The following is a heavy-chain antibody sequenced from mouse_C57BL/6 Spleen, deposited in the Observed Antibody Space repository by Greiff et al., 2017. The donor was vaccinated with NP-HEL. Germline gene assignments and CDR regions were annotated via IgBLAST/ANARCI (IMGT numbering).Heavy chain of an antibody. J-gene: IGHJ4*01. CDR1: GYTFTSYW. CDR3: ARFRGYDYGAMDY. Sequence: VQLQQPGAELVKPGASVKMSCKASGYTFTSYWITWVKQRPGQGLEWIGDIYPGSGSTNYNEKFKSKATLTVDTSSSTAYMQLSSLTSEDSAVYYCARFRGYDYGAMDYWGQGTSVTVSS. V-gene: IGHV1-55*01. CDR2: IYPGSGST. D-gene: IGHD2-4*01.